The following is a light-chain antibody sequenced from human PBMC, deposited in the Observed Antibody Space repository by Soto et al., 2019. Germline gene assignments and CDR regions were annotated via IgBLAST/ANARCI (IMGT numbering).Light chain of an antibody. CDR1: QSLSPW. CDR3: QQYNTYPLT. CDR2: KAS. V-gene: IGKV1-5*03. J-gene: IGKJ4*01. Sequence: DIQMTQSPSTLSASVGDSVTITCRASQSLSPWLAWYQQKPGKAPTLLIYKASSLEGGVSSRFSGSGSGTDFNITISSLQPDDFATYYCQQYNTYPLTFGGGTTVDIK.